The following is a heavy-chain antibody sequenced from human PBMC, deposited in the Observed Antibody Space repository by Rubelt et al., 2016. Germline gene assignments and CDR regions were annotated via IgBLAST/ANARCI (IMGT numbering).Heavy chain of an antibody. CDR3: ARCKGGTCILINQGFDP. CDR1: GYTFTSFG. CDR2: ISGHNGNT. Sequence: QVQLVQSGAEVKKPGASVRVSCKTSGYTFTSFGLSWVRQAPGQGLEWMGWISGHNGNTQYIQKVQDRITMTTDTSTTTAYMELRSLTSDDTAVYYCARCKGGTCILINQGFDPWGQGTLVTVSS. J-gene: IGHJ5*02. D-gene: IGHD1/OR15-1a*01. V-gene: IGHV1-18*01.